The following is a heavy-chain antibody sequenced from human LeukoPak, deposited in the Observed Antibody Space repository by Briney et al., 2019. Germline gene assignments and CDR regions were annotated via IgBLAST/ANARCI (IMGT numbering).Heavy chain of an antibody. Sequence: GGSLRLSCAASGSTFSSYGMHWVRQAPGKGLEWVAVISYDGSNKYYADSVKGRFTISRDNSKNTLYLQMNSLRAEDTAVYYCAKGNAVAGNEYFQHWGQGTLVTVSS. CDR3: AKGNAVAGNEYFQH. CDR1: GSTFSSYG. J-gene: IGHJ1*01. D-gene: IGHD6-19*01. CDR2: ISYDGSNK. V-gene: IGHV3-30*18.